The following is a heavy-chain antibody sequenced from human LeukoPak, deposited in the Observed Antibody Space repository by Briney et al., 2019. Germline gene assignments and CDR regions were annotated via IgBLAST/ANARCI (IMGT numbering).Heavy chain of an antibody. Sequence: GGSLRLSCAASGFTFSNYAMNWVRQAPGKGLEWVSGNSGSGGSTYYADSVKGRFTISRDNSKNTLYLQMNSLRANDTAVYYCANSLGTLAGPSDYWGQGTLVTVSS. CDR1: GFTFSNYA. CDR3: ANSLGTLAGPSDY. V-gene: IGHV3-23*01. CDR2: NSGSGGST. D-gene: IGHD6-19*01. J-gene: IGHJ4*02.